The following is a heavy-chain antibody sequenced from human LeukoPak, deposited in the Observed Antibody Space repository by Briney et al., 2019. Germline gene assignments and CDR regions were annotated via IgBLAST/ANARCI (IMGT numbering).Heavy chain of an antibody. CDR1: GYTFSTYG. J-gene: IGHJ4*02. D-gene: IGHD3-3*01. Sequence: ASVKVSCKASGYTFSTYGISWVRQAPGQGLEWMGWISTSNGDTKYAQKLQGRVTMTTDTSTSTAYMELRNLRSDDTAVYYCSTAFGEMDFDYWGQGTLVTVSS. CDR3: STAFGEMDFDY. V-gene: IGHV1-18*01. CDR2: ISTSNGDT.